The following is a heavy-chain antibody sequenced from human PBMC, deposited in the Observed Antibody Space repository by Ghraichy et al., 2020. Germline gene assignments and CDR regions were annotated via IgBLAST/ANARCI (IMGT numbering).Heavy chain of an antibody. CDR3: ARGVRRYSSRARDY. J-gene: IGHJ4*02. Sequence: SETLSLTCAVYGGSFSGYYWSWIRQPPGKGLEWIGEINHSGSTNYNPSLKSRVTISVDTSKNQFSLKLSSVTAADTAVYYCARGVRRYSSRARDYWGQGTLVTVSS. CDR1: GGSFSGYY. V-gene: IGHV4-34*01. D-gene: IGHD6-13*01. CDR2: INHSGST.